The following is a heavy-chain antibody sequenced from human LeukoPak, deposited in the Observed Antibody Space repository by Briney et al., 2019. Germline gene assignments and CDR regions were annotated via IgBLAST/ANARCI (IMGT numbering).Heavy chain of an antibody. Sequence: ASVKVSCKASGGTFSSYAISWVRQAPGQGLEWMGGIIPISDTANYAQKFQGRVTITADKSTSTAYMELSSLRSEDTAVYYCARGPRITMIRGGQWYYYMDVWGKGTTVTI. CDR2: IIPISDTA. J-gene: IGHJ6*03. D-gene: IGHD3-10*01. CDR3: ARGPRITMIRGGQWYYYMDV. V-gene: IGHV1-69*06. CDR1: GGTFSSYA.